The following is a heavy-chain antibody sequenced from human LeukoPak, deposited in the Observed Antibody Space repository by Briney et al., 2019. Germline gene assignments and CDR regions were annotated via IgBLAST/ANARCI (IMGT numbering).Heavy chain of an antibody. CDR1: GGSISSYY. CDR2: IYYSGST. J-gene: IGHJ4*02. V-gene: IGHV4-59*01. Sequence: PSETLSLTCTVSGGSISSYYWSWIRQPPGKGLEWIGYIYYSGSTNYNPSLKSRVTMSVDTSKNQFSLKLSSVTAADTAVYYCAREVVRGVLYYFDYWGQGTLVTVSS. D-gene: IGHD3-10*01. CDR3: AREVVRGVLYYFDY.